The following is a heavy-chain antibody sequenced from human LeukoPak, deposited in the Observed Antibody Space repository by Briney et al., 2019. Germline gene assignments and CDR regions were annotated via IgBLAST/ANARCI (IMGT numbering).Heavy chain of an antibody. CDR1: GFTFSDYY. V-gene: IGHV3-11*04. CDR3: ARGGRGGDYAFDI. CDR2: ISSGGSTM. Sequence: GGSLRLSCAASGFTFSDYYMSWIRQAPGKGLEWISYISSGGSTMYYADSVKGRFTFSRDNAKNSLYLQMNSLRAEDTAVYYCARGGRGGDYAFDIWGQGTMVTVSS. D-gene: IGHD2-21*01. J-gene: IGHJ3*02.